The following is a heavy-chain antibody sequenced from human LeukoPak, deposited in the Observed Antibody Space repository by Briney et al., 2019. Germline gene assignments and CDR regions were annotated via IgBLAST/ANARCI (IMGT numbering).Heavy chain of an antibody. J-gene: IGHJ6*02. V-gene: IGHV1-8*01. CDR3: VRGRDYYYGLDV. CDR2: MNPNSGVT. Sequence: ASVKVSCKTSGYTFTSNDINWARQAPGQGLEYMGWMNPNSGVTTNAKKFQGRVSMTRDTSTTTAYMEVRGLRSDDTAVYYCVRGRDYYYGLDVWGQGTTVIVSS. CDR1: GYTFTSND.